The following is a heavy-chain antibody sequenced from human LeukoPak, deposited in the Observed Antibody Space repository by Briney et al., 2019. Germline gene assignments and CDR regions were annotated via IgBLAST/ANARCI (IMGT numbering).Heavy chain of an antibody. J-gene: IGHJ4*02. CDR1: CGSISSSSYY. CDR2: IYYSGST. D-gene: IGHD6-13*01. V-gene: IGHV4-39*01. CDR3: ARRYAAGTDFDY. Sequence: SETLSLTCTVSCGSISSSSYYLGWIRQPPGKGLEWIGSIYYSGSTYYNPSLKSRVTISVDTSKNQFSLKLSSVTAADTAVYYCARRYAAGTDFDYWGQGTLVTVSS.